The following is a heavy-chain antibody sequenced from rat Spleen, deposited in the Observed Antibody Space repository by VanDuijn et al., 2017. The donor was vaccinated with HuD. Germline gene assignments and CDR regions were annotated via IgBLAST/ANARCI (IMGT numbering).Heavy chain of an antibody. V-gene: IGHV5-31*01. CDR2: ITNTGGST. D-gene: IGHD1-6*01. Sequence: EVQLVESGGGLVQPGRSLKLSCVASGFTFNKYWMTWIRQAPGKGLEWIASITNTGGSTYYPDSVKGRFTISRDNAKSTLYLQMNSLRSEDTATYYCTRGGYTTDYYYPYYFDYWGQGVMVTVSS. CDR3: TRGGYTTDYYYPYYFDY. CDR1: GFTFNKYW. J-gene: IGHJ2*01.